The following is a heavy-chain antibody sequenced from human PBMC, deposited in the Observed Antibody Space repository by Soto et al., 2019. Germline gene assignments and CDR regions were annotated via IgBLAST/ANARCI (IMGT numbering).Heavy chain of an antibody. D-gene: IGHD2-15*01. CDR1: GGSISNYY. Sequence: PSETLSLTCTVSGGSISNYYWSWIRQPPGRGLEWIGYIYFSGSTNYNPSLKSRVTISVDTSKNQFSLKLSSVTAADTAVYYCARDSDIVLDYWGQGTLVTVSS. V-gene: IGHV4-59*01. J-gene: IGHJ4*02. CDR3: ARDSDIVLDY. CDR2: IYFSGST.